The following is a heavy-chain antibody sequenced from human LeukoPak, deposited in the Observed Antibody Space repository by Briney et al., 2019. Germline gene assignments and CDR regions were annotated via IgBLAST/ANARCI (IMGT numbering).Heavy chain of an antibody. D-gene: IGHD5-18*01. CDR3: AKDPTMVTYYFDY. J-gene: IGHJ4*02. Sequence: GGSLRLSCAASGFTFSSYGMHWVRQAPGKGLEWVAFIRYDGSNKYYADSVKGRLTISRDNSKNTLYLQMNSLRAEDTAVYYCAKDPTMVTYYFDYWGQGTLVTVSS. CDR1: GFTFSSYG. V-gene: IGHV3-30*02. CDR2: IRYDGSNK.